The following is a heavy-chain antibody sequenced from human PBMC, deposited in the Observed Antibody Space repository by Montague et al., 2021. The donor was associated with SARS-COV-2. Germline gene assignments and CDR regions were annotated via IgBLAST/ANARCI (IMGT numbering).Heavy chain of an antibody. Sequence: SETLSLTCTVSGFSIGSGDYWGWIRQPPGKGLEWIGSIYHSVTTYYNPSLQSRLTMSIDTSTHQSSLRLTYVTAADTAVFCCVGEKAGGLRNVFDIWGQGTTVTVSS. CDR2: IYHSVTT. J-gene: IGHJ3*02. CDR1: GFSIGSGDY. CDR3: VGEKAGGLRNVFDI. V-gene: IGHV4-38-2*02.